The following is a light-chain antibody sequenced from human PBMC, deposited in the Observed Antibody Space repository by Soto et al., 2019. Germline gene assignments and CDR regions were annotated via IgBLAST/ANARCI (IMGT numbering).Light chain of an antibody. V-gene: IGKV1-9*01. J-gene: IGKJ4*01. CDR3: QQVKTYPRT. Sequence: DIHLTQAPSFLSASVGDRVTITFRPSQAVPKNMAWYQQKPGKPPKLLIYEESTLHSGVPSRFSGRKSGTQFTLTIDSLQPEDFATYYCQQVKTYPRTFGGGTKADIK. CDR1: QAVPKN. CDR2: EES.